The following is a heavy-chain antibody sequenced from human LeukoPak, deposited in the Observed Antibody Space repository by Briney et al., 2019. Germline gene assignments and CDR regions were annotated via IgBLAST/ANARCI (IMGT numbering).Heavy chain of an antibody. CDR3: ARGYALYSGRYIASDY. Sequence: ASVNVSCKASGYTFTGHYMHWVRQAPGQRLESMGWINPNNGGTNYAQKFQGRVTMTKDTSISTAYMELSRLRSADPAVYYCARGYALYSGRYIASDYWGQGTLVTASS. CDR1: GYTFTGHY. J-gene: IGHJ4*02. V-gene: IGHV1-2*02. D-gene: IGHD1-26*01. CDR2: INPNNGGT.